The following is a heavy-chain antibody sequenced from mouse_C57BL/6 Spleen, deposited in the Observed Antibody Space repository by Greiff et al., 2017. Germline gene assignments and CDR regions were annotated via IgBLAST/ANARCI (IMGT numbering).Heavy chain of an antibody. D-gene: IGHD2-4*01. CDR1: GYTFTSYW. CDR3: ARESGYDYDGSY. V-gene: IGHV1-52*01. Sequence: QVQLQQPGAELVRPGSSVKLSCKASGYTFTSYWMHWVKQRPIQGLEWIGNIDPSDSETHYNQKFKDKATLTVDKSSSTAYMQLSSLTSEDSAVYYCARESGYDYDGSYWGQGTLVTVSA. J-gene: IGHJ3*01. CDR2: IDPSDSET.